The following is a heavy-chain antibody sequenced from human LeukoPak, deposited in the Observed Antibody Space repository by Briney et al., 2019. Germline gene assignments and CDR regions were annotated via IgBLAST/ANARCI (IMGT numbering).Heavy chain of an antibody. CDR2: IYYSGST. CDR1: GGSISSYY. Sequence: SETLSLTCTVSGGSISSYYWSWIRQPPGKGLEWIGYIYYSGSTNYNPSLKSRVTISVDTSKNQFSLKLSSVTAADTAVYYCARVNWYYDILRGLYYYYYYMDVWGKGTTVTISS. D-gene: IGHD3-9*01. J-gene: IGHJ6*03. CDR3: ARVNWYYDILRGLYYYYYYMDV. V-gene: IGHV4-59*01.